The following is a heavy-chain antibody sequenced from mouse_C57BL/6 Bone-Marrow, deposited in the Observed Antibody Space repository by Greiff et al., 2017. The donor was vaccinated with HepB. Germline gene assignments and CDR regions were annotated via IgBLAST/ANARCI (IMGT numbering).Heavy chain of an antibody. Sequence: EVKVVESGGGLVKPGGSLKLSCAASGFTFSSYAMSWVRQTPEKRLEWVATISDGGSYTYYPDNVKGRFTISRDNAKNNLYLQMSHLKSEDTAMYYCARDDLRRRMDYWGQGTSVTVSS. CDR3: ARDDLRRRMDY. V-gene: IGHV5-4*01. D-gene: IGHD1-1*01. J-gene: IGHJ4*01. CDR2: ISDGGSYT. CDR1: GFTFSSYA.